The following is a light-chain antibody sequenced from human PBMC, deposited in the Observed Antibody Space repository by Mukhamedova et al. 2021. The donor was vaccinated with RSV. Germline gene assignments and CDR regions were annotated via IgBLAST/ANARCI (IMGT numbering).Light chain of an antibody. V-gene: IGKV3-20*01. CDR3: QQYGSLPCT. Sequence: SSNYLAWYQQKLGQPPRLLIYGASNRPGGIPDRFRGSGSGTDFTLTITRLEPEDFAVYYCQQYGSLPCTFGQGTKLEIK. CDR2: GAS. J-gene: IGKJ2*02. CDR1: SSNY.